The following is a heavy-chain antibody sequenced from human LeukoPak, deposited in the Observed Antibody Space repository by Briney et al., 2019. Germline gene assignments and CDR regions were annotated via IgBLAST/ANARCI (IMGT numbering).Heavy chain of an antibody. V-gene: IGHV3-33*01. D-gene: IGHD4/OR15-4a*01. Sequence: GGSLRLSCAASGFTFSSYGMHWVRQAPGKGLEWVSVIWYDGSQKYYADSVKGRFTISRDNSKNTLYLQMNSLRAEDTAVYYCAREVRSYGGQIDYWGQGTLVTVSS. CDR1: GFTFSSYG. J-gene: IGHJ4*02. CDR3: AREVRSYGGQIDY. CDR2: IWYDGSQK.